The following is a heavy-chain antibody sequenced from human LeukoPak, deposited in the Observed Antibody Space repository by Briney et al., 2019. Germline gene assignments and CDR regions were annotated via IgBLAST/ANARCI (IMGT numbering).Heavy chain of an antibody. CDR1: GDTFTSYS. J-gene: IGHJ4*02. CDR3: ARDQATTSYCFDY. D-gene: IGHD1-26*01. CDR2: ISAYNGNT. Sequence: GASVKVSCTASGDTFTSYSISWVRQAPGQGLEWMGGISAYNGNTNYAQKLQGRVTVTTDTSTSTAYMELRSLRSDDTAVYYCARDQATTSYCFDYWGQGTLVTVSS. V-gene: IGHV1-18*01.